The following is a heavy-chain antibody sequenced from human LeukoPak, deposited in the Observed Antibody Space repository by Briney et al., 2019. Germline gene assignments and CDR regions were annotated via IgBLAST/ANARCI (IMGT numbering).Heavy chain of an antibody. CDR3: ARRQMATNYYGY. D-gene: IGHD5-24*01. Sequence: PSETLSLTCAAYGGSFSGYYWSWIRQPPGKGLEWIGEINHSGSTNYNPSLKSRVTISVDTSKNQFSLKLSSVTAADTAVYYCARRQMATNYYGYWGQGTLVTVSS. V-gene: IGHV4-34*01. CDR2: INHSGST. CDR1: GGSFSGYY. J-gene: IGHJ4*02.